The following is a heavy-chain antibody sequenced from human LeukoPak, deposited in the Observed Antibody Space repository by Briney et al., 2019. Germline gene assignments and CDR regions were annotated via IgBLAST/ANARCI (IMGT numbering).Heavy chain of an antibody. D-gene: IGHD3-22*01. CDR1: GYTFTSYG. CDR2: SSAYNGNT. CDR3: ARDIDYYDSSGYYYDLYYYYGMDV. V-gene: IGHV1-18*01. J-gene: IGHJ6*02. Sequence: ASVKVSCKASGYTFTSYGISWVRQAPRQGLEWMAWSSAYNGNTNYAQKLQGRVTMTTDTSTSTAYMELRSLRSDDTAVYYCARDIDYYDSSGYYYDLYYYYGMDVWGQGTTVTVSS.